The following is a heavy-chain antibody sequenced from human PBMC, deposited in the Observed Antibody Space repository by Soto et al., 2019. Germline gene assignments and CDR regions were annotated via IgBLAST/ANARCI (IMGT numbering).Heavy chain of an antibody. Sequence: PGGSLRLSCAASGFTFSSYGMHWVRQAPGKGLEWVAVISYDGSNKYYADSVKGRFTISRDNSKNTLYLQMNSLRAEDTAVYYCAKMPGEYCGGDCPVVHFDYWGQGTLVTVSS. CDR2: ISYDGSNK. J-gene: IGHJ4*02. CDR3: AKMPGEYCGGDCPVVHFDY. CDR1: GFTFSSYG. D-gene: IGHD2-21*02. V-gene: IGHV3-30*18.